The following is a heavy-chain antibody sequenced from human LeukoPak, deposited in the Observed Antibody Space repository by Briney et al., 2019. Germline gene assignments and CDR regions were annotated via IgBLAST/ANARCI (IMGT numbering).Heavy chain of an antibody. D-gene: IGHD3-3*01. CDR3: ARDHFLIDFWSGYPYYFDY. CDR1: GFTFSSYW. CDR2: IKQDGSEK. J-gene: IGHJ4*02. Sequence: GGSLRLSCAASGFTFSSYWMSWVRQAPGKGLEWEANIKQDGSEKYYVDSVKGRFTISRDNAKNSLYLQMNSLRAEDTAVYYCARDHFLIDFWSGYPYYFDYWGQGTLVTVSS. V-gene: IGHV3-7*01.